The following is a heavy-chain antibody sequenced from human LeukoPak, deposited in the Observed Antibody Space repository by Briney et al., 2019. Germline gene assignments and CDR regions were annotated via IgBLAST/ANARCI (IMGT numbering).Heavy chain of an antibody. CDR2: IKRKGYGGYT. J-gene: IGHJ6*04. D-gene: IGHD3-3*01. V-gene: IGHV3-49*04. CDR3: TRDHDFWSGPFDV. CDR1: GFTFRDYS. Sequence: GRSLRLSCTASGFTFRDYSLSWVRQAPEKRLEWVGFIKRKGYGGYTEYVPCVKGRFIISRDDSKGTAYLQMNSLITEDTAVYYCTRDHDFWSGPFDVWGKGTTVTVSS.